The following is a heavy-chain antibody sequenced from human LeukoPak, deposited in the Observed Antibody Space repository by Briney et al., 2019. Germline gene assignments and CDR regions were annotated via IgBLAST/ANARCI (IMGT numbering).Heavy chain of an antibody. D-gene: IGHD1-1*01. CDR1: GYSFTSYW. CDR2: IYPGDSDT. J-gene: IGHJ5*02. V-gene: IGHV5-51*01. CDR3: ARGDSQSLAATWDIWFDP. Sequence: PGESLKISCKGSGYSFTSYWIGWVRQMPGKGLEWMGIIYPGDSDTRYSPSFQGQVTMSADKSISTVYLQWSSLKASDSAIYYCARGDSQSLAATWDIWFDPWGQGTVLTVSS.